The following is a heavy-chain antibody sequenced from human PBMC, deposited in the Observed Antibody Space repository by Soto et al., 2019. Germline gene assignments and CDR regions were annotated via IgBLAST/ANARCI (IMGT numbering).Heavy chain of an antibody. D-gene: IGHD4-17*01. CDR1: SGSISSSNW. V-gene: IGHV4-4*02. Sequence: QVQLPESGPGLVKPSGTLSLTCAVSSGSISSSNWWSWVRQPPGKGLEWIGEIYHSGITNYNPSLKSRVTRSVDKSKNQFSLKLGSVTAADTAVYYGARGAGDYGDFFDYWGQGTLVTVSS. CDR3: ARGAGDYGDFFDY. J-gene: IGHJ4*02. CDR2: IYHSGIT.